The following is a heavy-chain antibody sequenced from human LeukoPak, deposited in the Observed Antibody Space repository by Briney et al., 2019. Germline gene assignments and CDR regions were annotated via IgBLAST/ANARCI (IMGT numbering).Heavy chain of an antibody. CDR1: GYSITDSW. V-gene: IGHV5-51*01. Sequence: GESLKISCKASGYSITDSWIGWVRQRPGKGLEWMGIIYPEDSDTRYSPSFQGQVTFSADKSTSTAYLQWSSLKASDTAMYFCARLMSGNYHNAVDFWGQGTLVTVSS. D-gene: IGHD3-10*01. CDR3: ARLMSGNYHNAVDF. J-gene: IGHJ4*02. CDR2: IYPEDSDT.